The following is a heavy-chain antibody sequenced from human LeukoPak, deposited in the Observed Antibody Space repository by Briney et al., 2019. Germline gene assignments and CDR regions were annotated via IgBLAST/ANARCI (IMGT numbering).Heavy chain of an antibody. CDR1: GGTFSSYA. CDR2: IIPIFGTA. Sequence: EASVKVSCKASGGTFSSYAISWVRQAPGQGLEWMGGIIPIFGTANYAQKFQGRVTITADESTSTAYMELSSLRSDDTAVYYCAKGFVVVVSATQSSWFDPWGQGTLVTVSS. D-gene: IGHD2-15*01. V-gene: IGHV1-69*13. CDR3: AKGFVVVVSATQSSWFDP. J-gene: IGHJ5*02.